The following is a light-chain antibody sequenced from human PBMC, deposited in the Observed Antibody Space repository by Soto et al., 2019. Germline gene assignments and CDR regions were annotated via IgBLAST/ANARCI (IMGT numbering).Light chain of an antibody. Sequence: EIVLTQSPATLSSSPGERATLSCRASQSISSYLAWYQQKPGQAPRLLIYDASNRATGIPARFSGSGSGTDFTLTNSSLEPEDFAVYYCQQRSNWPRTFGQGTKVEIK. J-gene: IGKJ1*01. CDR3: QQRSNWPRT. V-gene: IGKV3-11*01. CDR2: DAS. CDR1: QSISSY.